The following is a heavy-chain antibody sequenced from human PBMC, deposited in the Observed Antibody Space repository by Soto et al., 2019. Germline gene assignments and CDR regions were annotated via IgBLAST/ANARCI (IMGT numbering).Heavy chain of an antibody. CDR2: IYPGDSDT. J-gene: IGHJ3*02. Sequence: GASLKISCQGSGYSFTSYWIGWVRQMPGKGLEWMGIIYPGDSDTRYSPSFQGQVTISADTSISTAYLQWSSLKASDTAMYYCARLTTHQLRRRPGAFDIWGQGTMVTVSS. CDR3: ARLTTHQLRRRPGAFDI. V-gene: IGHV5-51*01. CDR1: GYSFTSYW. D-gene: IGHD2-2*01.